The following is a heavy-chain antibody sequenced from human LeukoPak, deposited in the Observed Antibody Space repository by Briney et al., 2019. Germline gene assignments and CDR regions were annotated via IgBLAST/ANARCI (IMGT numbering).Heavy chain of an antibody. V-gene: IGHV3-23*01. Sequence: GGSLRLSCAASGFTFDDYAMHWVRQTPGKGLECVSAISGDGVSPYYADSVRGRFTISRDNSKNTLYLQMNSLRVEDTAVYFCARDPGAFPYFFDSWGQGTLVTVSS. CDR1: GFTFDDYA. CDR2: ISGDGVSP. D-gene: IGHD4/OR15-4a*01. J-gene: IGHJ4*02. CDR3: ARDPGAFPYFFDS.